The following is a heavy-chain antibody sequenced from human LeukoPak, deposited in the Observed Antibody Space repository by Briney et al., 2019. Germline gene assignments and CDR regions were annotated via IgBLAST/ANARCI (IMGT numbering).Heavy chain of an antibody. Sequence: GGSLRLSCAASGFTVSSNYMTWVRQAPGKGLEWVSFIYSDNTHYSDSVKGRFTISRDNSKNTLYLQMNSLRAEDTAVYYCARGSSNIAGRNNCFDPWGQGTLVTVSS. CDR3: ARGSSNIAGRNNCFDP. CDR1: GFTVSSNY. D-gene: IGHD6-6*01. J-gene: IGHJ5*02. V-gene: IGHV3-53*01. CDR2: IYSDNT.